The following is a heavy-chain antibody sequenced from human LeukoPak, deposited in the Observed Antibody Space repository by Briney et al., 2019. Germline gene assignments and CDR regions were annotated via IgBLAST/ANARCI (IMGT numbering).Heavy chain of an antibody. CDR3: AKDPCYSNGYYYPFEY. Sequence: GGSLRLSCAASGFTFSRFAMSWVRQAPGKGLEWVSGIDGSGDSTYYADSVKGRFTISRDNSKNTLYLQMNSLTAEDTAVYHCAKDPCYSNGYYYPFEYWGQGTLVTVSS. J-gene: IGHJ4*02. CDR1: GFTFSRFA. V-gene: IGHV3-23*01. D-gene: IGHD3-22*01. CDR2: IDGSGDST.